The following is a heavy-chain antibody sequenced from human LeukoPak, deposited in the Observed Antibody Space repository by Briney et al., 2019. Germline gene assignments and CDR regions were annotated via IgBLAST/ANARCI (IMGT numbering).Heavy chain of an antibody. J-gene: IGHJ4*02. CDR3: ARGIREVGESHYFDY. D-gene: IGHD1-26*01. CDR1: GFSITTYY. V-gene: IGHV4-59*01. Sequence: SETLSLTCTVSGFSITTYYWSWIRQSPGNGLEWIGQIHSSGSTTYNPSLKSRVTISVDTSKNQFSLHLSSVTAADTAVYYCARGIREVGESHYFDYWGQGTLVTVTS. CDR2: IHSSGST.